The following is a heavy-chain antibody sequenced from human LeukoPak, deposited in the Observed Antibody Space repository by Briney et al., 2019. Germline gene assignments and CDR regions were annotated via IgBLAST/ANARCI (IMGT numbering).Heavy chain of an antibody. J-gene: IGHJ4*02. Sequence: ASVTVSCKASGYTFTSHYMHWVRQAPGQGLEWMGIINPSGGSTSYAQKFQGRVTMTRDTPTSTVYMELSSLRSEDTAVYYCAKDSSSSYYFDYWGQGTLVTVSS. CDR1: GYTFTSHY. D-gene: IGHD6-13*01. CDR2: INPSGGST. CDR3: AKDSSSSYYFDY. V-gene: IGHV1-46*01.